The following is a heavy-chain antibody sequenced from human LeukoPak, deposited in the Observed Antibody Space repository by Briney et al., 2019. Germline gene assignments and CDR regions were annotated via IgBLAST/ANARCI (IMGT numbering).Heavy chain of an antibody. CDR3: ARDLEVYYYDSRGNTRAFDI. J-gene: IGHJ3*02. V-gene: IGHV4-59*01. D-gene: IGHD3-22*01. CDR1: GGSISSYY. Sequence: PSETLSLTCTVSGGSISSYYWSWIRQPPGKGLEWIGYIYYSGSTNYNPSLKSRVTISVDTSKNQFSLKLSFVTAADTAVYYCARDLEVYYYDSRGNTRAFDIWGQGTMVTVSS. CDR2: IYYSGST.